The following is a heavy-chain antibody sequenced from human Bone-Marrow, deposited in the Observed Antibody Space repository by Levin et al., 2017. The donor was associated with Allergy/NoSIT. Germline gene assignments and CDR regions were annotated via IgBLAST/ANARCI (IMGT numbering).Heavy chain of an antibody. CDR3: ARPDGDEYDSGNCFMMRYFEG. CDR2: ISGTGGST. D-gene: IGHD2-15*01. J-gene: IGHJ4*02. CDR1: GFTFTSYA. Sequence: GGSLRLSCATSGFTFTSYAMTWVRQTPGKGPEWVSSISGTGGSTYYTDSVEGRFTISRDYSKHMLFLQMTKLDVEDTDVYYCARPDGDEYDSGNCFMMRYFEGWGQGTQVTVSS. V-gene: IGHV3-23*01.